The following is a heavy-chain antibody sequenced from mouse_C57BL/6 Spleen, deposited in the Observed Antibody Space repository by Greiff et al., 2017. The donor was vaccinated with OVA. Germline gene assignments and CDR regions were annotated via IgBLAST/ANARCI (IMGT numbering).Heavy chain of an antibody. D-gene: IGHD3-2*02. CDR2: IDPSDSET. CDR3: ARKRGSGFDY. CDR1: GYTFTSYW. Sequence: QVQLQQPGAELVRPRSSVKLSCKASGYTFTSYWMHWVKQRPIQGLEWIGNIDPSDSETHYNQKFKDKATLTVDKSSSTAYMQLSSLTSEDSAVYYCARKRGSGFDYWGQGTTLTVSS. V-gene: IGHV1-52*01. J-gene: IGHJ2*01.